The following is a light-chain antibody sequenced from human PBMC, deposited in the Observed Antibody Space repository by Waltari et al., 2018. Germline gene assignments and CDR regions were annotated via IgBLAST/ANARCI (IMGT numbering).Light chain of an antibody. CDR3: QQYNNWPPYT. Sequence: EIVMTQSPATLSLSPGERATLSCRASQSVSSNLAWYQQKPGQAPRPLIYGGAIRVTGVPARFSGSGSGTEFTLTVSSLQSEDFAVYYCQQYNNWPPYTFGQGTKLEI. CDR1: QSVSSN. CDR2: GGA. J-gene: IGKJ2*01. V-gene: IGKV3-15*01.